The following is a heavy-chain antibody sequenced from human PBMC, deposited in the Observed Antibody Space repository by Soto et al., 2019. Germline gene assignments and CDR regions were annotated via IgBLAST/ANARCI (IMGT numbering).Heavy chain of an antibody. CDR2: INQDGSEK. CDR3: ARAHYYGLDV. J-gene: IGHJ6*02. CDR1: GFSFSDYW. V-gene: IGHV3-7*03. Sequence: GGSLRLSCVASGFSFSDYWMNWVRQTPGKELEWVANINQDGSEKKYVDSVKGRFTISRDNAKNSLYLEMNSLRVEDTAVFYCARAHYYGLDVWGQGTTLTVYS.